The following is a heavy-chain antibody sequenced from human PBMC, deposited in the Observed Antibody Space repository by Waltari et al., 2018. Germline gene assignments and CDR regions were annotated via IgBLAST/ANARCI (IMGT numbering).Heavy chain of an antibody. J-gene: IGHJ3*02. Sequence: EVQLVESGGGLVQPGGSLRLSCAASGFTFSSYSMTWVRQAPGKGLEWGSYISSSSSTIYYADSVKGRFTISRDNAKNSLYLQMNSLRAEDTAVYYCARDLTGNHDAFDIWGQGTMVTVSS. V-gene: IGHV3-48*01. CDR1: GFTFSSYS. D-gene: IGHD7-27*01. CDR2: ISSSSSTI. CDR3: ARDLTGNHDAFDI.